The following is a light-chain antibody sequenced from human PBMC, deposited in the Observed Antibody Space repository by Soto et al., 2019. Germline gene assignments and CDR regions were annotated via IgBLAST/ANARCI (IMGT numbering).Light chain of an antibody. CDR1: QSISSW. Sequence: DFQMTQSPSTLSASVGDRVTITCRASQSISSWLAWYQQKPGKAPNLLIYEASRLESAVPSRFSGSASGTEFTLTINSLQPDDFATYFCQQYSSYPETFGQGTKVEIK. CDR3: QQYSSYPET. V-gene: IGKV1-5*03. CDR2: EAS. J-gene: IGKJ1*01.